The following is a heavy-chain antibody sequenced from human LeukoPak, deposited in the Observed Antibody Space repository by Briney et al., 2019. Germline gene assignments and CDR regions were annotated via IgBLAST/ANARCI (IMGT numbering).Heavy chain of an antibody. D-gene: IGHD2-21*01. CDR1: GGSISSRSHS. Sequence: PSETLSLTCTVSGGSISSRSHSWGWVRQPPGKGLEWIGIVSYGGSTHSSPSLKSRVTLAVDTSRNQFSLKLTSVTAADTAVYYCARHSGLGVVSPYSDYWGQGTLVTVSS. CDR3: ARHSGLGVVSPYSDY. V-gene: IGHV4-39*01. J-gene: IGHJ4*02. CDR2: VSYGGST.